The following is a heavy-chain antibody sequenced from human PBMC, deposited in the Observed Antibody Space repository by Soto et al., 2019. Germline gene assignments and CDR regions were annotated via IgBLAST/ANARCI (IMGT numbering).Heavy chain of an antibody. CDR2: INHSGST. J-gene: IGHJ4*02. D-gene: IGHD4-17*01. Sequence: PSETLSLTCAVYGGSFSGYYWSWIRQPPGKGLEWIGEINHSGSTNYNPSLKSRVTISVDTSKNQFSLKLSSVTAADTAVYYCARASTVTTSRGIDYWGQGTLVTVSS. CDR1: GGSFSGYY. CDR3: ARASTVTTSRGIDY. V-gene: IGHV4-34*01.